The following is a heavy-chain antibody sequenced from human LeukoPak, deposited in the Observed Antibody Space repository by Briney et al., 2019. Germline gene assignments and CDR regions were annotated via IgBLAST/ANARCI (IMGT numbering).Heavy chain of an antibody. CDR2: ISYDGSNK. CDR1: GFTFSSYA. CDR3: AGGVNYYDFWSGTPNFDY. J-gene: IGHJ4*02. D-gene: IGHD3-3*01. Sequence: PGRSLRLSCAASGFTFSSYAMHWVRQAPGKGLGWVAVISYDGSNKYYADSVKGRFTISRDNSKNTLYLQMNSLRAEDTAVYYCAGGVNYYDFWSGTPNFDYWGQGTLVTVSS. V-gene: IGHV3-30-3*01.